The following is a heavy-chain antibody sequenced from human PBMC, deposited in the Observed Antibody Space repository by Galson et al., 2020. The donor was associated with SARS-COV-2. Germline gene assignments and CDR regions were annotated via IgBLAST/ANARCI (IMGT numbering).Heavy chain of an antibody. Sequence: SETLSLTCTVSGGSISSYYWSWIRQPPGKELEWIGYIYYSGSTNYNPSLKSRVTISVDTSKNQFSLKLSSVTAADTAVYYCAREKYYYDSSGYYHPYYFDYWGQGTLVTVSS. CDR2: IYYSGST. V-gene: IGHV4-59*01. J-gene: IGHJ4*02. CDR3: AREKYYYDSSGYYHPYYFDY. D-gene: IGHD3-22*01. CDR1: GGSISSYY.